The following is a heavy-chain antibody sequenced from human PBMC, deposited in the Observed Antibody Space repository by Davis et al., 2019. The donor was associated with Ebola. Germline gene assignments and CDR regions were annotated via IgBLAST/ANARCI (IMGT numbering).Heavy chain of an antibody. J-gene: IGHJ4*02. CDR3: ARGSTGGY. CDR1: GFTFSSYS. Sequence: GESLKISCAASGFTFSSYSMNWVRQAPGKGLELVSSISSSSSYIYYADSVKGRFTISRDNAKNSLYLQMNSLRAEDTAVYYCARGSTGGYWGQGTLVTVSS. D-gene: IGHD1-14*01. V-gene: IGHV3-21*01. CDR2: ISSSSSYI.